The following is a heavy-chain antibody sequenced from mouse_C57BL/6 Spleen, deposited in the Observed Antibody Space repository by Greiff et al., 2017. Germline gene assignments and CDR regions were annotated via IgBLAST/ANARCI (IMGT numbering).Heavy chain of an antibody. CDR3: AIYYGTRLAY. CDR1: GYTFTSYC. Sequence: QVQLQQSGAELVKPGASVKMSCKASGYTFTSYCMHWVKQTPRQGLEWIGAIYPGNGDTTYNEKFKGKATLTVDKSSSTAYMHLSSLTSEDSAVYYCAIYYGTRLAYWGQGTLVTVSA. D-gene: IGHD1-1*01. J-gene: IGHJ3*01. CDR2: IYPGNGDT. V-gene: IGHV1-12*01.